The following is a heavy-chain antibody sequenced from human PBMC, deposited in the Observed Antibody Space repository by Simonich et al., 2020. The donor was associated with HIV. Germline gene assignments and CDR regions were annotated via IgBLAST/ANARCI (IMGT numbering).Heavy chain of an antibody. CDR3: ARLGVTPYYYYAMDV. CDR1: GYTFTNYA. J-gene: IGHJ6*02. V-gene: IGHV1-3*01. CDR2: INADNGNT. D-gene: IGHD4-4*01. Sequence: QVQLVQSGAEVKKPGASVKVSCKTSGYTFTNYAMHWVRQAPGQSLEWMVWINADNGNTKYSQKFHGKVTITRDTSASTAYMELSSLRSEDTAVYYCARLGVTPYYYYAMDVWGQGTTVTVSS.